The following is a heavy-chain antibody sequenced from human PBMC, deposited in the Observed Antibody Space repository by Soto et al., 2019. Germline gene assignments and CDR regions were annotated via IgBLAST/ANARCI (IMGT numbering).Heavy chain of an antibody. D-gene: IGHD2-15*01. J-gene: IGHJ4*02. CDR3: AKDVGGGIVVVVAANVFDY. V-gene: IGHV3-23*01. CDR2: ISGSGGST. Sequence: GGSLRLSCAASGFTFSSYAMSWVRQAPGKGLEWVSAISGSGGSTYYADSVKDRFTISRDNSKNTLYLQMNSLRAEDTAIYYCAKDVGGGIVVVVAANVFDYWGQGTLVTVSS. CDR1: GFTFSSYA.